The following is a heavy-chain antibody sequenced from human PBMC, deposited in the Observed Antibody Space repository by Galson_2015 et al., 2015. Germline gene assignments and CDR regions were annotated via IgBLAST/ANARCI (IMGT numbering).Heavy chain of an antibody. CDR1: GFTFSSYW. D-gene: IGHD3/OR15-3a*01. CDR3: ARQFFGLTIIPYFDY. CDR2: IKQDGSEK. V-gene: IGHV3-7*01. Sequence: SLRLSCAASGFTFSSYWMSWVRQAPGKGLEWVARIKQDGSEKSYVDSVKGRFTISRDNAKKSVYLQMNSLRVEDTAVYYCARQFFGLTIIPYFDYWGQGILVTVSS. J-gene: IGHJ4*02.